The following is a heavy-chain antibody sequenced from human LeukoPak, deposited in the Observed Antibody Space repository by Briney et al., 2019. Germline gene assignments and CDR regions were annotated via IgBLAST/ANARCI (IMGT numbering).Heavy chain of an antibody. J-gene: IGHJ4*02. Sequence: GGSLRLSCAASGFTFSSNWMNWVRQAPGKGLEWVANIRPDGSEKDCVDSVKGRFTISRDNAKNLVYLQMSSLRVEDTALYYCARGGESRAMLYQWGQGTLVTVSS. CDR1: GFTFSSNW. D-gene: IGHD3-16*02. CDR3: ARGGESRAMLYQ. V-gene: IGHV3-7*04. CDR2: IRPDGSEK.